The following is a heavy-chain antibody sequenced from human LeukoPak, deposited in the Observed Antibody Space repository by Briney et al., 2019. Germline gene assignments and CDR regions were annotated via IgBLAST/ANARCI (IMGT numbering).Heavy chain of an antibody. V-gene: IGHV3-23*01. CDR1: GFTFSSYA. CDR3: AKDFWSGYYPNC. Sequence: GGSLRLSCAASGFTFSSYAMSWVRQAPGKGLEWVSGSGSGGSTYYADSVKGRFTISRDNSKNTLYLQMNSLRAEDTAVYYCAKDFWSGYYPNCWGQGTLVTVSS. D-gene: IGHD3-3*01. J-gene: IGHJ4*02. CDR2: SGSGGST.